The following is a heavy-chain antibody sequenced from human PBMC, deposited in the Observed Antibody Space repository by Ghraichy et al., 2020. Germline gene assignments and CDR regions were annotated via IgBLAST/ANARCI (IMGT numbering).Heavy chain of an antibody. J-gene: IGHJ3*02. CDR3: ASRYCSITRGYMKSFGVFDS. CDR1: GLTFSSYW. Sequence: GGSLRLSCAASGLTFSSYWMNWVRQAPGKGLEWVANIKQDGSEKNYVDSVKGRFTISRDNAKNSLYLQMDSLRAEDTAVYYCASRYCSITRGYMKSFGVFDSWGQGAMVVVSS. CDR2: IKQDGSEK. D-gene: IGHD2-2*02. V-gene: IGHV3-7*01.